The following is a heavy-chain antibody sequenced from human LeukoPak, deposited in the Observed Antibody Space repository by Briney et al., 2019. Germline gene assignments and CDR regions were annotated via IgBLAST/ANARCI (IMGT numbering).Heavy chain of an antibody. V-gene: IGHV1-2*02. CDR1: GYTFTGYY. D-gene: IGHD2-2*01. CDR2: ITPNSGGT. J-gene: IGHJ4*02. Sequence: ASVKVSCKASGYTFTGYYMHWVRQAPGQGLEWMGWITPNSGGTNYAQKFQGRVTMTRDTSISTAYMELSRLRSDDTAVYYCARVRSDCSSTSCYVDYFDYWGQGTLVTVSS. CDR3: ARVRSDCSSTSCYVDYFDY.